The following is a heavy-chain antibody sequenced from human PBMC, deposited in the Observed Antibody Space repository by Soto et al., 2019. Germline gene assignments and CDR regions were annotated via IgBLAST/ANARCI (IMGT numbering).Heavy chain of an antibody. CDR3: ARDSGYCSSTSCTGPLGMDV. J-gene: IGHJ6*02. V-gene: IGHV4-30-4*01. D-gene: IGHD2-2*01. Sequence: KPSETLSLTCTVSGGSISSGDYYWSWIRQPPGKGLEWIGYIYYSGSTYYNPSLKSRVTISVDTSKNQFSLKLSSVTAADTAVYYCARDSGYCSSTSCTGPLGMDVWGQGTTVTV. CDR1: GGSISSGDYY. CDR2: IYYSGST.